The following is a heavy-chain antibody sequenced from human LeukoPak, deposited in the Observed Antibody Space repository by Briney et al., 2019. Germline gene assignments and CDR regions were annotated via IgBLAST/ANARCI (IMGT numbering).Heavy chain of an antibody. CDR2: VYYSGDT. CDR3: ARSIGMLYTVGGFDP. V-gene: IGHV4-39*02. J-gene: IGHJ5*02. CDR1: GDSITSGTHY. Sequence: PSETQSLTCTVSGDSITSGTHYWGWIRQSPGKGLEWIASVYYSGDTYYNPSLKSRVTMSVDTTKNHFSLKLTSVTASDTAVYYCARSIGMLYTVGGFDPWGQGALVTVSS. D-gene: IGHD2-2*02.